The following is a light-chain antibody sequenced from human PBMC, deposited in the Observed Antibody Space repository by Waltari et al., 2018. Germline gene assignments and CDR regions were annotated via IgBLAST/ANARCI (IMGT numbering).Light chain of an antibody. Sequence: DIQMTQSPSSLSASIVDRVTITCRTSRSINSFLNWYQQKPGKAPKLLIYAASNLQTDVPSRFSGSGSGTEYTLTISSLQPEDFATYYCQQSYGTPPNGFGQGTRLDI. V-gene: IGKV1-39*01. J-gene: IGKJ5*01. CDR1: RSINSF. CDR3: QQSYGTPPNG. CDR2: AAS.